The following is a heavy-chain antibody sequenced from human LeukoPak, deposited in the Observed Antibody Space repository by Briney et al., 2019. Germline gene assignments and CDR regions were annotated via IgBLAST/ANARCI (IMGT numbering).Heavy chain of an antibody. Sequence: SETLSLTCTVSGDSINNHQWSWIRQPPGKGLEWIGYIHYSGRTNYHPPLKSRVTISIDTSKNQFSLNMNSVTSMDTAVYYCARVQIVSPTIRFDPWGQGTLVAVSS. CDR1: GDSINNHQ. J-gene: IGHJ5*02. CDR2: IHYSGRT. CDR3: ARVQIVSPTIRFDP. D-gene: IGHD2-2*02. V-gene: IGHV4-59*11.